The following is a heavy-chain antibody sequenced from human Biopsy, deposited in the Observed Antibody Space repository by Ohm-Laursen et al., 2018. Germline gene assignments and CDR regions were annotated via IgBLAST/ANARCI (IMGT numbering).Heavy chain of an antibody. CDR2: IYTGGTT. CDR3: ARHHCTNGVCLGVYFDY. J-gene: IGHJ4*02. D-gene: IGHD2-8*01. V-gene: IGHV3-66*04. CDR1: GFTFTHSW. Sequence: SLRLSCTASGFTFTHSWMSWVRQAPGKGLEWVSVIYTGGTTHYADSVRGRFTISRDNSKNTLYLQMNSLRAEDTAVYYCARHHCTNGVCLGVYFDYWGQGTLVTVSS.